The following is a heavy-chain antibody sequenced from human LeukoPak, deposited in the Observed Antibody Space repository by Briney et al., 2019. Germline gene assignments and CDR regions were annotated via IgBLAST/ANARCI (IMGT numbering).Heavy chain of an antibody. J-gene: IGHJ4*02. V-gene: IGHV3-30*04. D-gene: IGHD2-21*02. Sequence: GRSLRLSCAASGFTFSSYAMHWVRQAPGKGLEWVAVISYDGSNKYYADSVKGRFTISRDNSENTLYLQMNSLRAEDTAVYYCARDPVTAIGYFDYWGQGTLVTVSS. CDR1: GFTFSSYA. CDR2: ISYDGSNK. CDR3: ARDPVTAIGYFDY.